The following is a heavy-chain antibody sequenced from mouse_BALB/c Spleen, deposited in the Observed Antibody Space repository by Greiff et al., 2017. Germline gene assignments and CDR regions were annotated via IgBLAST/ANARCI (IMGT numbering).Heavy chain of an antibody. CDR2: IRLKSNNYAT. Sequence: EVQVVESGGGLVQPGGSMKLSCVASGFTFSNYWMNWVRQSPEKGLEWVAEIRLKSNNYATHYAESVKGRFTISRDDSKSSVYLQMNNLRAEDTGIYYCTRGDGYDWFAYWGQGTLVTVSA. V-gene: IGHV6-6*02. J-gene: IGHJ3*01. CDR3: TRGDGYDWFAY. D-gene: IGHD2-2*01. CDR1: GFTFSNYW.